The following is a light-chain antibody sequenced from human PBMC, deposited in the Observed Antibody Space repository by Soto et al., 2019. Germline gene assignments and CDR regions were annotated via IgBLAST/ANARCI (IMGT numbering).Light chain of an antibody. CDR2: EVS. V-gene: IGLV2-14*01. Sequence: QSALTQPASVSGSPGQSIAISCTGTSSDVGGYNYVSWYQQHPGKAPKLMLYEVSNRPSGVSSRFAGSKSGSTASLTSSGLQAEDEGDYCCSSSTSTSTLVFGAGTKVTVL. CDR1: SSDVGGYNY. CDR3: SSSTSTSTLV. J-gene: IGLJ1*01.